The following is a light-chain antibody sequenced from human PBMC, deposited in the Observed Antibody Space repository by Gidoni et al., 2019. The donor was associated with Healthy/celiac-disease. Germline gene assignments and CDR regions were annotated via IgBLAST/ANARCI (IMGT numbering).Light chain of an antibody. J-gene: IGLJ2*01. V-gene: IGLV1-40*01. CDR1: FSNIGAAYE. CDR3: QSYDSALRVV. CDR2: ADN. Sequence: PSVSGAPGQRVTISCTGSFSNIGAAYEVIWYQQLPGTVPNLLIYADNNRPSGVPDRFSGSKSGTSASLTITGLQDDDGGDYYCQSYDSALRVVFGGGTKVTV.